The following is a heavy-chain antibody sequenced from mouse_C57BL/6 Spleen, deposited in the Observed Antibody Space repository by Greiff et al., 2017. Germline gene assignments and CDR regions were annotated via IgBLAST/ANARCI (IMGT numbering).Heavy chain of an antibody. CDR2: ISNLAYSI. J-gene: IGHJ4*01. V-gene: IGHV5-15*04. D-gene: IGHD2-2*01. CDR1: GFTFSDYG. Sequence: EVKLMESGGGLVQPGGSLKLSCAASGFTFSDYGMAWVRQAPRKGPEWVAFISNLAYSIYYADTVTGRFTISRENAKNTLYLEMSSLRSEDTAMYYCARRSNGYDAMDYWGQGTSVTVSS. CDR3: ARRSNGYDAMDY.